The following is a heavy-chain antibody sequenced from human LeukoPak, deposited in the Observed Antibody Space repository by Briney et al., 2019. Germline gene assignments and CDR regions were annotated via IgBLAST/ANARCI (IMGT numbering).Heavy chain of an antibody. J-gene: IGHJ5*02. CDR1: GGTFSSYA. CDR3: ARSAAIGRWFDP. V-gene: IGHV1-69*13. D-gene: IGHD2-2*02. CDR2: IIPIFGTA. Sequence: GASVKVSCKASGGTFSSYAISWVRQAPGQGLEWMGGIIPIFGTANYAQKFQGRVTITADESTSTAYMELSSLRSEDTAVYYCARSAAIGRWFDPWGQGTLVTVSS.